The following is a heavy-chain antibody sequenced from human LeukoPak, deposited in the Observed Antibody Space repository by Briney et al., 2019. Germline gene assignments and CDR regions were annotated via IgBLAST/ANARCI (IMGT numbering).Heavy chain of an antibody. CDR1: GGSISSSSYY. CDR2: IYYSGST. J-gene: IGHJ6*02. V-gene: IGHV4-39*01. CDR3: ARNSPMMGPYSYYGMDV. Sequence: SETLSLTCTVSGGSISSSSYYWGWIRQPPGKGLEWIGSIYYSGSTYYNPSLKSRVTISVDTSKNQFSLKLSSVTAADTAVYYCARNSPMMGPYSYYGMDVWGQGTTVTVSS. D-gene: IGHD3-22*01.